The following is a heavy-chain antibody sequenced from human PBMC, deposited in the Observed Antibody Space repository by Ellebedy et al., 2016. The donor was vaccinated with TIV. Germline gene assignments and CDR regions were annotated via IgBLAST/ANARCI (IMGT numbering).Heavy chain of an antibody. D-gene: IGHD2-2*01. V-gene: IGHV3-74*01. CDR2: MNTDGSSI. J-gene: IGHJ4*02. Sequence: GGSLRLSCAASGFTFSSYWMHWVRQAPGKGLVWVSRMNTDGSSISYADSVKGRFTISRDNAKNTLYLQMNSLRAEDTAVYYCARGGLPGAKDFWGQGTLVTVSS. CDR1: GFTFSSYW. CDR3: ARGGLPGAKDF.